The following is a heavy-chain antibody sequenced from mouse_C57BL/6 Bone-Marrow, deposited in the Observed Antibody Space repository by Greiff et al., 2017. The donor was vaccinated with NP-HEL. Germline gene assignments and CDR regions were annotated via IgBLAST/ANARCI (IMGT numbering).Heavy chain of an antibody. CDR3: ARSDDYGSFYAMDY. J-gene: IGHJ4*01. Sequence: QVQLQQSGAELARPGASVKLSCKASGYTFTSYGISWVKQRTGQGLEWIGEIYPRSGNTYYNEKFKGKATLTADKSSSTAYMELRSLTSEDSAVYFCARSDDYGSFYAMDYWGQGTSVTVSS. D-gene: IGHD2-4*01. CDR1: GYTFTSYG. V-gene: IGHV1-81*01. CDR2: IYPRSGNT.